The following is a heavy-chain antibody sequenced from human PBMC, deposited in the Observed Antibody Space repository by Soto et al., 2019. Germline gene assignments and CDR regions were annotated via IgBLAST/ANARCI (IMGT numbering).Heavy chain of an antibody. Sequence: PGASLRLCCAASGFTFSSYTRNWVRQAPGKGLEWVSSISSRSYIYYADSVKGRFTISRDNAKNSLYLQMNSLRAEDTAVYYCARDPGIAAAAAYWGQGTLVTVSS. D-gene: IGHD6-13*01. CDR3: ARDPGIAAAAAY. CDR2: ISSRSYI. CDR1: GFTFSSYT. J-gene: IGHJ4*02. V-gene: IGHV3-21*01.